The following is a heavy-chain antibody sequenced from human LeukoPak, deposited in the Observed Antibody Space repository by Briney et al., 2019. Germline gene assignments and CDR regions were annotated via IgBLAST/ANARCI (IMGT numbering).Heavy chain of an antibody. CDR3: ARDIPADL. Sequence: SETLSFTCTVSGGSLSVFYWSWIRQPPGQGLEWIGYIHYSGNTNYNPSLKSRVNISLDTSENQFSLRLSAVTAADTAVYFCARDIPADLWGQGTRLTVSS. CDR2: IHYSGNT. CDR1: GGSLSVFY. J-gene: IGHJ5*02. V-gene: IGHV4-59*01.